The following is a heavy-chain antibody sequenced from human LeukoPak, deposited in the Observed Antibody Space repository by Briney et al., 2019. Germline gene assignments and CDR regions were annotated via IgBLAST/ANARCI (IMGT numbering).Heavy chain of an antibody. Sequence: GGSLRLSCAASGFALSNHGMHWVRQAPGKGLEWVAFIRYDGSDKYYADSVKGRFIISRDNSKNTLYLQMNSLRVEDTAVYYCAKESGFSVGLPAAPDYWGQGTLVTVSS. CDR1: GFALSNHG. D-gene: IGHD2-2*01. CDR3: AKESGFSVGLPAAPDY. J-gene: IGHJ4*02. CDR2: IRYDGSDK. V-gene: IGHV3-30*02.